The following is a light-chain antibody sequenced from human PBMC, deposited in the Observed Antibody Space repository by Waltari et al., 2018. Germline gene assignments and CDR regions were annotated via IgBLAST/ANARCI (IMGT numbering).Light chain of an antibody. CDR1: SSDIGGYNS. V-gene: IGLV2-14*03. CDR2: DVT. CDR3: TSYTSTNTVI. J-gene: IGLJ2*01. Sequence: QSALTQPASVSGSPGQSITTLCAATSSDIGGYNSVPWYQHHPGKAPQLIIFDVTRWPAGVSHRYSGSKSGNTASLTISGLQSEDEADYYCTSYTSTNTVIFGGGTKVTVL.